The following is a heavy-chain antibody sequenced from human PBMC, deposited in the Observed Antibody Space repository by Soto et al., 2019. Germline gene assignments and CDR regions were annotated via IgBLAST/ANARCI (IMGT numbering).Heavy chain of an antibody. Sequence: EVQLVQSGAEVKKPGESLRISCKGSGYSFTSYWISWVRQMPGKGLEWMGRIDPSDSYTNYSPSFQGHVTISADKSISTAYLQWSSLKASDTAMYYCARFLSPAAGSPLWYFDLWGRGTLVTVSS. CDR1: GYSFTSYW. V-gene: IGHV5-10-1*01. CDR2: IDPSDSYT. J-gene: IGHJ2*01. D-gene: IGHD6-13*01. CDR3: ARFLSPAAGSPLWYFDL.